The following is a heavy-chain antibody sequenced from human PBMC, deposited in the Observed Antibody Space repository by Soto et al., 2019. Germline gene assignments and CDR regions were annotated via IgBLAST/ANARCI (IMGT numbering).Heavy chain of an antibody. Sequence: QALLEQSGPEVKKPGDSVRISCWLYDSVFVTSVITWLRQAPGQGLEWMGWISANGGGTLSAMKFTDRLVMSTDPIRNMAYLESWDLTSDDSAVYFCARGGGRHLRPLETWGHGSPVNVSS. D-gene: IGHD3-16*01. CDR3: ARGGGRHLRPLET. V-gene: IGHV1-18*01. J-gene: IGHJ4*01. CDR2: ISANGGGT. CDR1: DSVFVTSV.